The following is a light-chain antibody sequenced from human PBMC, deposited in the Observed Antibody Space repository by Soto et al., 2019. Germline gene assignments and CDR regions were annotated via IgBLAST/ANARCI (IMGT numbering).Light chain of an antibody. Sequence: QSALTQPRSVSGSPGQSVTISCTGTNSDVGGYNYVSWYQQHPGKAPKLMVYDVSKRPSGVPDRFSGSKSGNTASPTISGLQAEDEADYYCCSYAGRYTYVFGTGTKVTVL. CDR1: NSDVGGYNY. CDR3: CSYAGRYTYV. CDR2: DVS. V-gene: IGLV2-11*01. J-gene: IGLJ1*01.